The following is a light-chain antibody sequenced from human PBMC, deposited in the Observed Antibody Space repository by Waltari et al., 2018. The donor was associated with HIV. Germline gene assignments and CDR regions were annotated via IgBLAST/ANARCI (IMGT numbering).Light chain of an antibody. V-gene: IGKV1-5*03. J-gene: IGKJ5*01. Sequence: DIQMTQSPSTLSASVGDRVPIPCRASQSISSWLAWYQQKPGKAPKLLIYRASNLESGVPSRFSGSGSGTEFTLTINSLQPDDFATYYCQHYDTYPISFGQGTRLE. CDR2: RAS. CDR3: QHYDTYPIS. CDR1: QSISSW.